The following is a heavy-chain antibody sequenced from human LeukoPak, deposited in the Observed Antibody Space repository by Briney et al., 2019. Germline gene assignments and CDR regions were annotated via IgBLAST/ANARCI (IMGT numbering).Heavy chain of an antibody. J-gene: IGHJ4*02. Sequence: GESLKISCKGSGYSFTSYWIAWVRQVPGKRLEWMGSIYPGDSDTRYRPSFQGQVTISADKSISTAYLQWSSLRASDTAMYYCARRVGGYTYGYFDYWGQGDLVTVS. V-gene: IGHV5-51*01. D-gene: IGHD5-18*01. CDR3: ARRVGGYTYGYFDY. CDR1: GYSFTSYW. CDR2: IYPGDSDT.